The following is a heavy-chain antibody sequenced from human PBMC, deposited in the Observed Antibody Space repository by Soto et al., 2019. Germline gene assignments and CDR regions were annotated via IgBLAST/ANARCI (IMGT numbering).Heavy chain of an antibody. CDR2: IIPIFGTA. J-gene: IGHJ5*02. CDR1: GGTFSSYA. CDR3: ARVRNTDYNNQGWFDP. D-gene: IGHD4-4*01. V-gene: IGHV1-69*01. Sequence: QVQLVQSGAEVKKPGSSVKVSCKASGGTFSSYAISWVRQAPGQGLEWMGGIIPIFGTANYAQKFQGRVTITADESTSTDYMELSSLRSEDTAVYYCARVRNTDYNNQGWFDPWGQGTLVTVSS.